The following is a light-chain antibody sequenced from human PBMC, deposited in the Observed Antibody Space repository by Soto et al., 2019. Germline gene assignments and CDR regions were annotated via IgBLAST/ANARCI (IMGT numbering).Light chain of an antibody. CDR3: QQYDSTPPT. Sequence: DIVMTQSPDSLAVSLGERATINCKSSQSVLYSSNNKNYLAWYQQKPGQPPKLLIYWASTRESGVPDRFSGSGSGTDFTLNIGSLQAEDVAVYYCQQYDSTPPTFGPGTKVDIK. CDR1: QSVLYSSNNKNY. CDR2: WAS. V-gene: IGKV4-1*01. J-gene: IGKJ3*01.